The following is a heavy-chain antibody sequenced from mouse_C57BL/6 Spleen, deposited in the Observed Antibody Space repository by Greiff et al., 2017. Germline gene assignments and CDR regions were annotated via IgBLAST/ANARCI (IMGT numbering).Heavy chain of an antibody. CDR1: GYTFTSYW. J-gene: IGHJ3*01. CDR2: IDPSDSYT. D-gene: IGHD3-2*02. Sequence: VQLQQPGASLVKPGASVKLSCKASGYTFTSYWMLWVKQRPGQGLEWIGEIDPSDSYTNYNQKFKGKATLTVNTSSSTAYMQLSSLTSEDSAVYYCARGSSGYVAWFAYWGQGALGTVSA. V-gene: IGHV1-50*01. CDR3: ARGSSGYVAWFAY.